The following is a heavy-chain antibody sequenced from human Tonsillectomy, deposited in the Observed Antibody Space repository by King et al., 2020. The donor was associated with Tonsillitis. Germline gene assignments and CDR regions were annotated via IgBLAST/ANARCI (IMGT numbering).Heavy chain of an antibody. D-gene: IGHD4-11*01. Sequence: VQLVESGGGVVQPGRSLRLSCAASGFTFSSYGMHWVRQAPGKGLEWVAVISYDGSNKYYADSVKGRFTISRDNSKNTLYLQMNSLRAEDTAVYYCAKELEPTTTLLDYWGQGTLVTVSS. J-gene: IGHJ4*01. CDR2: ISYDGSNK. CDR1: GFTFSSYG. V-gene: IGHV3-30*18. CDR3: AKELEPTTTLLDY.